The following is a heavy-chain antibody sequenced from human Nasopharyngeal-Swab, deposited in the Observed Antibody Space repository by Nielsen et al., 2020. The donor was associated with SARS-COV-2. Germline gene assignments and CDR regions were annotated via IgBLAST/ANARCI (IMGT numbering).Heavy chain of an antibody. CDR1: GYTFTSYW. J-gene: IGHJ5*02. CDR2: IYPGDSDT. CDR3: ARVNSFDYGDYERGWFDP. Sequence: KVSCKASGYTFTSYWIGWVRQMPGKGLEWMGIIYPGDSDTRYSPSFQGQVTISADKSISTAYLQWSSLKASDTAMYYCARVNSFDYGDYERGWFDPWGQGTLVTASS. V-gene: IGHV5-51*01. D-gene: IGHD4-17*01.